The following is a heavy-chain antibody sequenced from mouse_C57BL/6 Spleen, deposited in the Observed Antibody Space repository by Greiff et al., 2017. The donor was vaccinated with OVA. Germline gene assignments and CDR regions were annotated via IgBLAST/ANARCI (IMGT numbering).Heavy chain of an antibody. CDR3: ARQVGHYAMDY. Sequence: EVKLVESGGGLVKPGGSLKLSCAASGFTFSDYGMHWVRQAPEKGLEWVAYISSGSSTIYYADTVKGRFTISRDNAKNTLFLQMTSLRSEDTAMYYCARQVGHYAMDYWGQGTSVTVSS. CDR1: GFTFSDYG. D-gene: IGHD4-1*01. J-gene: IGHJ4*01. V-gene: IGHV5-17*01. CDR2: ISSGSSTI.